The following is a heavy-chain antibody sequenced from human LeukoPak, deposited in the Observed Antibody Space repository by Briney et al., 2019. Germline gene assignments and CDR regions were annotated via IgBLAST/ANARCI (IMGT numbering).Heavy chain of an antibody. CDR1: GFTFSSYS. V-gene: IGHV4-39*07. CDR3: ARGSEQQLVAWFDP. D-gene: IGHD6-13*01. Sequence: GSLRLSCAASGFTFSSYSMNWVRQAPGKGLEWIGSIYYSGSTYYNPSLKSRVTISVDTSKNQFSLKLSSVTAADTAVYYCARGSEQQLVAWFDPWGQGTLVTVSS. J-gene: IGHJ5*02. CDR2: IYYSGST.